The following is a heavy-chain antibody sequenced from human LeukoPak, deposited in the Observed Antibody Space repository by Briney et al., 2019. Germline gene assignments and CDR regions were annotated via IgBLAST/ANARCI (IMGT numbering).Heavy chain of an antibody. J-gene: IGHJ4*02. CDR1: GGSISSGSYY. Sequence: PSETLSLTCTVSGGSISSGSYYWSWIRQPPGKGLEWIGYIYYSGSTNYNPSLKSRVTISVDTSKNQFSLKLSSVTAADTAVYYCARDTYDYGGNYFDYWGQGTLVTVSS. V-gene: IGHV4-61*01. CDR3: ARDTYDYGGNYFDY. D-gene: IGHD4-23*01. CDR2: IYYSGST.